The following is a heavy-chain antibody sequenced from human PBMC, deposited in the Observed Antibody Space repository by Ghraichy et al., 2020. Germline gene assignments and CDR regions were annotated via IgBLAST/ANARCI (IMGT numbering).Heavy chain of an antibody. V-gene: IGHV1-2*04. CDR3: ARGGYGAFDF. D-gene: IGHD6-13*01. CDR1: GYTFTGYY. Sequence: ASVKVSCKASGYTFTGYYMHWVRQAPGQGLEWMGWINPNSGGTNFAQKFQGWVTMTRDTSISTAYMELTNLRSDQTAVYYCARGGYGAFDFWGQGTTVTVSS. CDR2: INPNSGGT. J-gene: IGHJ3*01.